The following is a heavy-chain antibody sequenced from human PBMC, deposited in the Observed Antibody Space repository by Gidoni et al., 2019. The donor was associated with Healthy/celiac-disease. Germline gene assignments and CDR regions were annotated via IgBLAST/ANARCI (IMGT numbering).Heavy chain of an antibody. CDR1: GGSISSYY. Sequence: QVQLQESGPGLVQPSGTLSLTCTVSGGSISSYYWSWIRQPPGKGLEWIGYIYYRGSTNYNPSIKSRVTISVDTSKNQFSLKLSSVTAADTAVYYCARVRYYGSCFDYWGQGTLVTVSS. V-gene: IGHV4-59*01. CDR2: IYYRGST. D-gene: IGHD3-10*01. CDR3: ARVRYYGSCFDY. J-gene: IGHJ4*02.